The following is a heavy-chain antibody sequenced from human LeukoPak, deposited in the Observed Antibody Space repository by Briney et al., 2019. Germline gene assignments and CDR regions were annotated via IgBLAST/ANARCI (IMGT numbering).Heavy chain of an antibody. Sequence: PSETLSLTCTVSGYSISSGYYWGWIRQPPGKGLEWIGEIYHSGSTNYNPSLKSRVTISVDKSKNQFSLKLSSVTAADTAVYYCARGGQGRIAVADGGFDYWGQGTLVTVSS. V-gene: IGHV4-38-2*02. CDR2: IYHSGST. CDR1: GYSISSGYY. J-gene: IGHJ4*02. D-gene: IGHD6-19*01. CDR3: ARGGQGRIAVADGGFDY.